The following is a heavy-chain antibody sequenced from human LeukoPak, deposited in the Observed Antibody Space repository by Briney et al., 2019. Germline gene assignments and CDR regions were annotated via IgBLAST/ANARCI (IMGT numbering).Heavy chain of an antibody. CDR3: ASGGDYYDSSGYPGGYFDY. CDR2: IYSGGST. Sequence: PGGSLRLSCAASGFTVSSNYMSWVRQAPGKGLEWVSVIYSGGSTYYADSVKGRFTISRDNSKNTLYLQMNSLRAEDTAVYYCASGGDYYDSSGYPGGYFDYWGQGTLVTVSS. CDR1: GFTVSSNY. D-gene: IGHD3-22*01. J-gene: IGHJ4*02. V-gene: IGHV3-66*01.